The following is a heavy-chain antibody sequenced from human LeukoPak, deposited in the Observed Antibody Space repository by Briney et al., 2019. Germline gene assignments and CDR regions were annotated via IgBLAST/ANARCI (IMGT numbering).Heavy chain of an antibody. D-gene: IGHD5-12*01. CDR1: GFTFSSYG. CDR3: ARETQWLRHVDY. V-gene: IGHV3-33*01. CDR2: IWYDGSKE. Sequence: PGGSLRLSCAASGFTFSSYGMHWVRQAPGKGLEWVAVIWYDGSKEYLADSVKGRFTISRDNSKNTLYLQMSDLRAEDTAVYYCARETQWLRHVDYWGQGTLVTVSS. J-gene: IGHJ4*02.